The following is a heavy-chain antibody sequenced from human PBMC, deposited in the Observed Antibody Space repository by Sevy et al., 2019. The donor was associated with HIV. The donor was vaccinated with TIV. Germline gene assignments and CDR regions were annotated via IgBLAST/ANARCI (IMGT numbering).Heavy chain of an antibody. J-gene: IGHJ4*02. V-gene: IGHV4-39*01. CDR1: GDSFRSSYF. Sequence: SETLSLTCNVSGDSFRSSYFWGWLRQPAGKGLEWIASIYYDGTTYYNTSLKSRLTISIDTSKNQFSLSLSSLSAADTAVYYCARQGYSMASEFDHWGQGTLVTVSS. CDR3: ARQGYSMASEFDH. D-gene: IGHD5-12*01. CDR2: IYYDGTT.